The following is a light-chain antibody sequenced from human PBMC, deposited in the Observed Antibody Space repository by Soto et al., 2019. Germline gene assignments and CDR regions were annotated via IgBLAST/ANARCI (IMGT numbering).Light chain of an antibody. CDR3: CSYAGSPRYV. CDR1: SSDVGGYNY. J-gene: IGLJ1*01. Sequence: QSALTQPRSVSGSPGQSVTISCTGTSSDVGGYNYDSWYQQHPGKAPKVMIYDVSEPPSGVPDRFSGSKSGNTSSLTISGLQDEDEADYYCCSYAGSPRYVLGTGTKVTVL. V-gene: IGLV2-11*01. CDR2: DVS.